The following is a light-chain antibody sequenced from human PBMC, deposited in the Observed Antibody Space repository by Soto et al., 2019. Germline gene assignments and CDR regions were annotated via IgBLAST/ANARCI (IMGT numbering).Light chain of an antibody. CDR2: GAS. V-gene: IGKV3D-15*01. Sequence: EIVLTQSPGTLSLSPGERATLSCRASQSVSSSYLAWYQQKPGQAPRLLIYGASSRATGIPARFSGSGSGTEFTLTISSLQSEDSAVYYCQQYNNWRLTFGGGTKVEIK. J-gene: IGKJ4*01. CDR3: QQYNNWRLT. CDR1: QSVSSSY.